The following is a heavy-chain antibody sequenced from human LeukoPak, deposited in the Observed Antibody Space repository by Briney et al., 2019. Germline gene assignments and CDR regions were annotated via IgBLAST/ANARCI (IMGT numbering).Heavy chain of an antibody. Sequence: GGSLRLSCAVSGFTFSSYSVNWVRQAPGQGLEWVSYISSSGGTIYYADSVEGRFTISRDNPKNLLYLQMNSLRAEDTAVYYCARGSSVITLLRGVIDYWGQGTLVTVSS. V-gene: IGHV3-48*04. D-gene: IGHD3-10*01. J-gene: IGHJ4*02. CDR1: GFTFSSYS. CDR3: ARGSSVITLLRGVIDY. CDR2: ISSSGGTI.